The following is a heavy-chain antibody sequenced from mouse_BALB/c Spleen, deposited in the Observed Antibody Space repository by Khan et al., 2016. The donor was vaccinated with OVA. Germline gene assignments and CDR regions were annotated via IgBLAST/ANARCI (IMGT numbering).Heavy chain of an antibody. V-gene: IGHV1-4*01. CDR1: GYTFTSNT. Sequence: QVQLQQSGAEPARPGASVKMSCKASGYTFTSNTMHWVKQRPGQGLEWIGYINPSSGYTTYNQKFNDKATLTVDKSSSTAYMQLSSLTSEDSAVYYCAIRTTAYARDYWGQGTSVTVSS. CDR3: AIRTTAYARDY. J-gene: IGHJ4*01. CDR2: INPSSGYT. D-gene: IGHD2-13*01.